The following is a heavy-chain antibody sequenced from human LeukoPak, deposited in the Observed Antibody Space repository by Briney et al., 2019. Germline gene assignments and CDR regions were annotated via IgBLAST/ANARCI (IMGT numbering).Heavy chain of an antibody. Sequence: GGSLRLSCAASGFTFSSYSMNWVRQAPGKGLEWVSIITSSSSYIYYADSLKGRFTISRDNAKHSLYLQMNSLRAEDTAVYYCATLSNFDYWGQGTLVTVSS. CDR2: ITSSSSYI. J-gene: IGHJ4*02. CDR1: GFTFSSYS. V-gene: IGHV3-21*01. D-gene: IGHD3-16*02. CDR3: ATLSNFDY.